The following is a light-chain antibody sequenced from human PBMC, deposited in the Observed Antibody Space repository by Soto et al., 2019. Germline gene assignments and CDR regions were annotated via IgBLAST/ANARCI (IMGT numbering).Light chain of an antibody. J-gene: IGKJ4*01. Sequence: EIVMTQSPATLSVSIGERATLSCRASQTVSSKLAWYQQKPGQAPRLLIYGASTRATGIPARFTGSGSGTEFTLTMSILQSEDFGIQYWQQYNDWPTQLTCGGGTKVEIK. V-gene: IGKV3-15*01. CDR3: QQYNDWPTQLT. CDR2: GAS. CDR1: QTVSSK.